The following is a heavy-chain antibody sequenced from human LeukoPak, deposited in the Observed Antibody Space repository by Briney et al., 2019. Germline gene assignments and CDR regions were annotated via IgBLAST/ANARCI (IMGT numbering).Heavy chain of an antibody. D-gene: IGHD1-26*01. CDR2: VRYDGTNN. CDR1: GFTFSFNNYG. V-gene: IGHV3-30*02. Sequence: GGSLRLSCAASGFTFSFNNYGMHWVRQAPGKGLEWVAFVRYDGTNNYYADSVNGCFTVSRDNSKNTVYLQMSSLRTEDTAVYYCAKDYGYSYGYFDHWGQGTLVTVSS. CDR3: AKDYGYSYGYFDH. J-gene: IGHJ4*02.